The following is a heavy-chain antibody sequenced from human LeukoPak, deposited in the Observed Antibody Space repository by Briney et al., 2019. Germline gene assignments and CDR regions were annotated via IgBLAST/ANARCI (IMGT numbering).Heavy chain of an antibody. Sequence: GASVKVSCKASGYTFTGYCMHWVRQAPGQGLEWLGWINTKSGATNYAQNFQGRVTMTRDTSMSTTYMELKRLRSDDTAVYYCARDDGNRAFDIWGQGTMVTVSS. V-gene: IGHV1-2*02. CDR3: ARDDGNRAFDI. D-gene: IGHD4-23*01. J-gene: IGHJ3*02. CDR1: GYTFTGYC. CDR2: INTKSGAT.